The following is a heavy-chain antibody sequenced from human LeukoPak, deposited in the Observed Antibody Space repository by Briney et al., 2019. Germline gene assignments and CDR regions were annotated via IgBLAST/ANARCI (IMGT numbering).Heavy chain of an antibody. Sequence: GRSLRLSCAASGFIFSNYGMHWVRQAPGKGLEWVAVIAYDGTNNYYADSVKGRFTISRDNSKDTLYLQMNTLRTEDTAVYYCARGKGTNEFDYWGQGTLVTVSS. CDR1: GFIFSNYG. J-gene: IGHJ4*02. V-gene: IGHV3-30*03. D-gene: IGHD1-7*01. CDR3: ARGKGTNEFDY. CDR2: IAYDGTNN.